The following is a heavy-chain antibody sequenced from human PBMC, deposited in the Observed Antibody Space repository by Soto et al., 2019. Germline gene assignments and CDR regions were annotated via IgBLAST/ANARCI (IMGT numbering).Heavy chain of an antibody. J-gene: IGHJ4*02. V-gene: IGHV1-18*01. D-gene: IGHD4-17*01. CDR1: GYTLTNYG. CDR3: TRDRLTLTTSLIFDY. Sequence: GASVKVSCKASGYTLTNYGIAWVRQAPGQGLEWMGWISAYSGSTDYAQRLQGRVTMTTDTSTSTVYMELRSLRSDDTAVYYCTRDRLTLTTSLIFDYWGQGTLVTGSS. CDR2: ISAYSGST.